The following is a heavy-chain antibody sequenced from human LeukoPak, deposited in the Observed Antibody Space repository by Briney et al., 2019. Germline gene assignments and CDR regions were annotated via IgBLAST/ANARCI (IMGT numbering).Heavy chain of an antibody. J-gene: IGHJ4*02. CDR3: AREGGSYFFDY. V-gene: IGHV1-69*04. CDR1: GGTFSSYT. CDR2: IIPILGIA. Sequence: GASVKVSCKASGGTFSSYTISWVRQAPGQGLEWMGRIIPILGIANYAQKFQGRVTITADKSTRTAYMELRSLRSEDTAVYYCAREGGSYFFDYWGQGTLVTVSS. D-gene: IGHD1-26*01.